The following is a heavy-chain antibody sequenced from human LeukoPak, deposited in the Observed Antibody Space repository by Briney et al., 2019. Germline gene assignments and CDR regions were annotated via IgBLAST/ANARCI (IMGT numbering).Heavy chain of an antibody. V-gene: IGHV3-74*01. CDR2: INSGGSGT. Sequence: PGGSLRLSCAASGFNFSSNWMHWVRQTPGKGLMWVSRINSGGSGTSYADSVEGRFTISRDNAKNTLYLQMNSLRAEDTAIYYCARSLPYGTTWYGRSDFWGQGTLVTVSS. CDR1: GFNFSSNW. J-gene: IGHJ4*02. CDR3: ARSLPYGTTWYGRSDF. D-gene: IGHD6-13*01.